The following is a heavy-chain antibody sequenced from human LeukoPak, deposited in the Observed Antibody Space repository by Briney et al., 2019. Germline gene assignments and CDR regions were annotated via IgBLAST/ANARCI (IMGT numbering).Heavy chain of an antibody. CDR1: GYTFSSYW. Sequence: GGSLRLSCAASGYTFSSYWMNWARQAPGKGLEWVASINHNGNVNYYVDSVKGRFTISRDNAKNSLYLQMSNLRAEDTAVYFCARGGGLDVWGQGATVTVSS. D-gene: IGHD3-16*01. J-gene: IGHJ6*02. CDR2: INHNGNVN. CDR3: ARGGGLDV. V-gene: IGHV3-7*03.